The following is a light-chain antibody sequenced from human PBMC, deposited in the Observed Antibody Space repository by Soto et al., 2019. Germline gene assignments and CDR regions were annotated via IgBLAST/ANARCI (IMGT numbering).Light chain of an antibody. CDR1: QGISSH. CDR3: QQLNSYPLT. Sequence: DIQLTQSPSLLSASVGDRVTITCRASQGISSHLAWYQQKSGKAPKLLMYAASTLQSGVPSRFSGSGSGTEFTLTISCLQPEDFATYYCQQLNSYPLTFGGGTKVEIK. V-gene: IGKV1-9*01. J-gene: IGKJ4*01. CDR2: AAS.